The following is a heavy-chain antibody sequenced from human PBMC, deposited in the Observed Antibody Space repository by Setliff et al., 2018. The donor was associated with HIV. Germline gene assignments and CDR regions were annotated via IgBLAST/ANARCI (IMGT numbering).Heavy chain of an antibody. Sequence: NPSETLSLTCTVSGGSISSGSYYWSWIRQPAGKGLEWIGHIHTSGSTKYNPSLKSRVTISADTSEDQFFLNLSSVTAAETAVYYCARVGYHGSGRYSFDYWGRGTLVTVS. CDR2: IHTSGST. V-gene: IGHV4-61*09. J-gene: IGHJ4*02. D-gene: IGHD3-10*01. CDR3: ARVGYHGSGRYSFDY. CDR1: GGSISSGSYY.